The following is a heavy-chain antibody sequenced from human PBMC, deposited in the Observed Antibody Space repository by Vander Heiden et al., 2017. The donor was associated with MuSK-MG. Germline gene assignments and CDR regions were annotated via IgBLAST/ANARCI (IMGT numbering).Heavy chain of an antibody. Sequence: EVQLVQSGAEVTKPGESLRISCKGSGYSFTGYWISWVRQMPGKGLEWMGRIDPSDSYTNYSPSFQGHVTISADKSISTAYLQWGSLKASDTAMYYCARPFSGSYYGDAFDIWGQGTMVTVSS. CDR1: GYSFTGYW. V-gene: IGHV5-10-1*03. CDR3: ARPFSGSYYGDAFDI. J-gene: IGHJ3*02. D-gene: IGHD1-26*01. CDR2: IDPSDSYT.